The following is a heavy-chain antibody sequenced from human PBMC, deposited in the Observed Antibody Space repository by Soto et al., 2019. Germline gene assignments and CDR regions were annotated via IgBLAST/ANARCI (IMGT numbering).Heavy chain of an antibody. D-gene: IGHD6-19*01. CDR3: AKAQQWLAPESFDY. CDR2: ISGSGGST. Sequence: LSLTCAASGFTFSSYAMSWVRQAPGKGLEWVSAISGSGGSTYYADSVKGRFTISRDNSKNTLYLQMNSLRAEDTAVYYCAKAQQWLAPESFDYWGQGTLVTVSS. V-gene: IGHV3-23*01. J-gene: IGHJ4*02. CDR1: GFTFSSYA.